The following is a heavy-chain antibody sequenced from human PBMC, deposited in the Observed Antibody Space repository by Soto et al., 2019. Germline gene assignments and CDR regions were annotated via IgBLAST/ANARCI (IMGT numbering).Heavy chain of an antibody. J-gene: IGHJ3*01. Sequence: PGGSLRLSCAASGFTFSTYVIHWVRQAPGKGLEWVAVTWYDESNKYYAESVKGRFTVSRDNSKNTLYLQMNSLRAEDTALYYCATLLDAFDLWGQGTMVTVSS. CDR3: ATLLDAFDL. CDR2: TWYDESNK. V-gene: IGHV3-33*01. CDR1: GFTFSTYV.